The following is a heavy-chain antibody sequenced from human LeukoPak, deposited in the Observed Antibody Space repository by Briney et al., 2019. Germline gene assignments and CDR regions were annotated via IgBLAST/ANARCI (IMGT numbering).Heavy chain of an antibody. CDR2: ISGDVTTT. J-gene: IGHJ4*02. D-gene: IGHD3-9*01. CDR3: ARVPGAGYYKFDY. Sequence: GGSLRLSCAASGFTFSSYWMHWVRQAPGKGLVWVSRISGDVTTTTYADSVKGWFTISRDNAKNTLYLQMNSLRAEDTAVYYCARVPGAGYYKFDYWGQGTLVTVSS. CDR1: GFTFSSYW. V-gene: IGHV3-74*01.